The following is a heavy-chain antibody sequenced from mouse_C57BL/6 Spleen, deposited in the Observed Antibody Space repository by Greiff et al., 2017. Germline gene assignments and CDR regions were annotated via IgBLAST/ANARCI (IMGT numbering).Heavy chain of an antibody. V-gene: IGHV1-64*01. Sequence: QVQLQQPGAELVKPGASVKLSCKASGYTFTSYWMHWVKQRPGQGLEWIGMIHPNSGSTNYNEKFKSKATLTVDKSSSIAYMQLSSLTSEDSAVYYCARPVYDGKDARYFDVGGTEATVTVSS. J-gene: IGHJ1*03. CDR3: ARPVYDGKDARYFDV. CDR1: GYTFTSYW. CDR2: IHPNSGST. D-gene: IGHD2-1*01.